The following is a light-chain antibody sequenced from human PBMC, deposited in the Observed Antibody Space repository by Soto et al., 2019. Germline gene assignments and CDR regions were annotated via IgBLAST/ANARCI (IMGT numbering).Light chain of an antibody. Sequence: QSALTQPASVSGSPGQSSTISCTGTRRDVGSYNLVSWYQQHPGKAPKLMIYEGSKRPSGVSNRFSGSKSGNTASLTISGLQAEDEADYYCCSYAGSTTSVVFGGGTKLTVL. CDR1: RRDVGSYNL. V-gene: IGLV2-23*01. CDR3: CSYAGSTTSVV. CDR2: EGS. J-gene: IGLJ2*01.